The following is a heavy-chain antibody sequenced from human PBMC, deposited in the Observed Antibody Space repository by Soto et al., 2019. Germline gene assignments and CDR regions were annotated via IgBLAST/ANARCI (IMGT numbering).Heavy chain of an antibody. V-gene: IGHV3-23*01. CDR1: GFTFSSYA. CDR3: AKDLITVAGTGRPYYFDY. D-gene: IGHD6-19*01. J-gene: IGHJ4*02. Sequence: GGSLRLSCAASGFTFSSYAMSWVRQAPGKGLERVSAISGSGGSTYYADSVKGRFTISRDNSKNTLYLQMNSLRAEDTAVYYCAKDLITVAGTGRPYYFDYWGQGTLVTVSS. CDR2: ISGSGGST.